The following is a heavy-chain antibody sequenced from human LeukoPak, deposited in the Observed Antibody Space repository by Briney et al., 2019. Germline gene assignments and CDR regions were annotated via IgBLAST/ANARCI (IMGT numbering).Heavy chain of an antibody. J-gene: IGHJ4*02. CDR1: GGSVSSGSYY. CDR3: ARARYDSSGYQPYYFDY. Sequence: ASETLSLTCTVSGGSVSSGSYYWSWIRQPPGKGLEWIGYIYYSGSTNYNPSLKSRVTISVDTSKNPFSLKLSSVTAADTAVYYCARARYDSSGYQPYYFDYWGQGTLVTVSS. D-gene: IGHD3-22*01. V-gene: IGHV4-61*01. CDR2: IYYSGST.